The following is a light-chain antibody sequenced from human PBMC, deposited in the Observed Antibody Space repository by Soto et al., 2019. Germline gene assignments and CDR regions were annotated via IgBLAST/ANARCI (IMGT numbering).Light chain of an antibody. V-gene: IGKV3-15*01. CDR1: QSVSSN. CDR3: QQYNNWPRT. J-gene: IGKJ1*01. Sequence: EIVMTQSPATLSVSPGERATLSCRASQSVSSNLAWYQQKPGQAPRLLMYGASTRATGIPARFSGSGSGTEFTLTISSLQSEDFADYYCQQYNNWPRTFGQGSKVEIK. CDR2: GAS.